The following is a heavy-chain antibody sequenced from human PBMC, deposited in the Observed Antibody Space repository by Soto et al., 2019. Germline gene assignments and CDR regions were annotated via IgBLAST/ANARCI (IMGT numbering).Heavy chain of an antibody. Sequence: QLQLQESGPGLVKPSETLSLTCTVSGGSISSSSYYWGWIRQPPGKGLEWIGSIYYSGSTYYNPSLKSRVTISVDTSKNQFSLKLSSVTAADRAVYYCARHRPTAMVTWPFDYWGQGTLVTVSS. CDR3: ARHRPTAMVTWPFDY. D-gene: IGHD5-18*01. V-gene: IGHV4-39*01. CDR2: IYYSGST. J-gene: IGHJ4*02. CDR1: GGSISSSSYY.